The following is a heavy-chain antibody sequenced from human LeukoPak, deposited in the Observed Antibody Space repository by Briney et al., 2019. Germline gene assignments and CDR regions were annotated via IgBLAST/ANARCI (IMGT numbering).Heavy chain of an antibody. CDR3: AELGITMIGGV. CDR1: GFAFSSYG. D-gene: IGHD3-10*02. J-gene: IGHJ6*04. Sequence: PGGSLRLSCAASGFAFSSYGMSWVRQAPGKGLEWVSAISGSGGSTYYADSVKGRFTISRDNAKNSLYLQMNSLRAEDTAVYYCAELGITMIGGVWGKGTTVTISS. V-gene: IGHV3-23*01. CDR2: ISGSGGST.